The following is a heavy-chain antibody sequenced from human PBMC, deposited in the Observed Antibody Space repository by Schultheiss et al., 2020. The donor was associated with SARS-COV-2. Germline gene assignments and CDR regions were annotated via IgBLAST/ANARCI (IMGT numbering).Heavy chain of an antibody. Sequence: SETLSLTCTVSGGSITNYYWSWIRQPAGKGLEWIGRIYTSGSTNYNPSLKSRVTISVDTSKNQFSLKLSSVTAADTAVYYCARSGYDYYYYYYYMDVWGKGTTVTVSS. CDR2: IYTSGST. CDR3: ARSGYDYYYYYYYMDV. D-gene: IGHD5-12*01. CDR1: GGSITNYY. V-gene: IGHV4-4*07. J-gene: IGHJ6*03.